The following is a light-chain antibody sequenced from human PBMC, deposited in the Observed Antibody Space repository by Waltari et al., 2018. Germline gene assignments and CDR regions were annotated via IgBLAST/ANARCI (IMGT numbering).Light chain of an antibody. V-gene: IGLV3-25*03. CDR3: QSADTTRCLPVI. CDR2: KDR. J-gene: IGLJ2*01. CDR1: TLATQF. Sequence: SSELTQPPSVSVSPGQTARTTCSGATLATQFVYLYQQKSGQAPLLGIYKDRERPSGIPDRISGSTSGTTVTLIISEAQAEDECDYYCQSADTTRCLPVIFGGGTQLTVL.